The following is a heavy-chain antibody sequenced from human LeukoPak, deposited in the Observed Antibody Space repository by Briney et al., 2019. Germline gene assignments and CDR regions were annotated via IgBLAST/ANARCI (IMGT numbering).Heavy chain of an antibody. Sequence: GASLKIFCKGSGYSSTSCWISCGRQMPGKGLVWMGRIVPSDCYTNYSPSSQGHVTISADKSISTAYLQWSSLKASDTAMYYCASDMDVPFDYWGQGTLVTVSS. V-gene: IGHV5-10-1*01. CDR1: GYSSTSCW. D-gene: IGHD3/OR15-3a*01. J-gene: IGHJ4*02. CDR3: ASDMDVPFDY. CDR2: IVPSDCYT.